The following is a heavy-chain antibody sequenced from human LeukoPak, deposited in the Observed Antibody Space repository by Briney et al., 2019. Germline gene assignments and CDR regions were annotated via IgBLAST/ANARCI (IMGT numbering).Heavy chain of an antibody. Sequence: PSETLSLTCTVSGGSISSHYWSWIRQPPGKGLEWIGYIYYSGSTNYNPSLKSRVTISVDTSKNQFSLKLSSVTAADTAVYYCARAPHDSSGYYYGKFDYWGQGTLVTVSS. J-gene: IGHJ4*02. CDR3: ARAPHDSSGYYYGKFDY. V-gene: IGHV4-59*11. CDR2: IYYSGST. CDR1: GGSISSHY. D-gene: IGHD3-22*01.